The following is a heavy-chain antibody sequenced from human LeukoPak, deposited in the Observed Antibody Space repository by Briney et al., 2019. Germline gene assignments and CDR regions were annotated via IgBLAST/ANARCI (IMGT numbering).Heavy chain of an antibody. J-gene: IGHJ4*02. V-gene: IGHV4-34*01. D-gene: IGHD2-8*01. Sequence: SETLSLTCAVYGGSFSDYYWNWIRQPPGKGLEWIGEINHSGSTNYNPSLKSRVTISVDTSKNQFSLKLSSVTAADTAVYYCARGPLVGYCTNRVCYIRPFDYWGQGTLLVTVSS. CDR2: INHSGST. CDR3: ARGPLVGYCTNRVCYIRPFDY. CDR1: GGSFSDYY.